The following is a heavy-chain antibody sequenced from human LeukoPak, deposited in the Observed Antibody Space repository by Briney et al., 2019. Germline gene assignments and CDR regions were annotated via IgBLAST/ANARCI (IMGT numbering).Heavy chain of an antibody. CDR1: GGSFSDSY. V-gene: IGHV4-34*01. J-gene: IGHJ5*02. Sequence: SETLSLTCAVYGGSFSDSYWSWIRQPPGKGLEWIGEINHSGTTNYNPSLKSRVTMSVDTSNNHVSLKLTSVTAADTAVYYCAPTRGRLDPSGQGTLVTVSS. CDR2: INHSGTT. CDR3: APTRGRLDP.